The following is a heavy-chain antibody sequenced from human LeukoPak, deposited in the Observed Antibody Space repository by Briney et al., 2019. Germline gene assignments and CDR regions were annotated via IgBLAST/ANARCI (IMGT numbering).Heavy chain of an antibody. CDR2: ISYDGSNK. D-gene: IGHD2-2*01. CDR1: GFTFSSYA. V-gene: IGHV3-30-3*01. Sequence: QSGGSLRLSCAASGFTFSSYAMHWVRQAPGKGLEWVAVISYDGSNKYYADSVKGRFTISRDNSKNTLYLQMNSLRAEDTAVYYCAKAGGSSTSLSIDSWGREPWSPSPQ. CDR3: AKAGGSSTSLSIDS. J-gene: IGHJ4*02.